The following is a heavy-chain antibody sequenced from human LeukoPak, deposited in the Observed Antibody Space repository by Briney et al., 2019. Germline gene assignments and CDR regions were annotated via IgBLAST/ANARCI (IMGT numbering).Heavy chain of an antibody. CDR2: IKIKIDGATA. V-gene: IGHV3-15*05. J-gene: IGHJ4*02. D-gene: IGHD4-11*01. Sequence: PGGSLRLSCAASGFTFSNTWMSWVRQAPGKGLEWVGRIKIKIDGATADYAAPVKGRFTISRDDSKDTLYLQMNSLRAEDTAVYYCARVDSWRFDYWGQGTLVTVSS. CDR3: ARVDSWRFDY. CDR1: GFTFSNTW.